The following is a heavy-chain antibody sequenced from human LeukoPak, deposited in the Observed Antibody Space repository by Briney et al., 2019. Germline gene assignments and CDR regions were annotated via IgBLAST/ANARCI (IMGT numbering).Heavy chain of an antibody. Sequence: SETLSLTCYVSGDSVRSYYWSWIRQPPGRGLEWIGYVSSDGTTNYTPSLRRRVIMSVDTAKNHIFLNLTSLTAAGTAIYYCARLDCVSDGCYNHWGRGTLVTVSS. J-gene: IGHJ4*02. V-gene: IGHV4-59*08. CDR2: VSSDGTT. D-gene: IGHD2-15*01. CDR1: GDSVRSYY. CDR3: ARLDCVSDGCYNH.